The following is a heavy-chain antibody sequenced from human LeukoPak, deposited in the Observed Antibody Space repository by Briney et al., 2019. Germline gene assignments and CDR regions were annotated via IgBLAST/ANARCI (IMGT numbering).Heavy chain of an antibody. J-gene: IGHJ3*02. CDR1: GFTFSSYA. CDR3: AGINDYGDPTGAFDI. CDR2: ISGSGDST. D-gene: IGHD4-17*01. V-gene: IGHV3-23*01. Sequence: GGSLRLSCAASGFTFSSYAMSRVRQAPGKGLEWVSAISGSGDSTYYADSVKGRFTISRDNSKNTLYLQMNSLRAEDTAVYWCAGINDYGDPTGAFDIWGQGTMVTVSS.